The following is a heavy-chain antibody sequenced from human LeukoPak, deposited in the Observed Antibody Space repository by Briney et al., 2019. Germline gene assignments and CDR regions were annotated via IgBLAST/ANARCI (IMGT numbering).Heavy chain of an antibody. V-gene: IGHV3-23*01. D-gene: IGHD6-19*01. J-gene: IGHJ4*02. CDR1: GFTFSSYA. CDR2: ISGSGGST. Sequence: GGSLRLSCAASGFTFSSYAMSWVRQAPGKGLEWVSAISGSGGSTYYADSVKGRFTISRDNSKNTLYLRMNSLRAEDTAVYYCAKDRVIAVAGIGDYWGQGTLVTVSS. CDR3: AKDRVIAVAGIGDY.